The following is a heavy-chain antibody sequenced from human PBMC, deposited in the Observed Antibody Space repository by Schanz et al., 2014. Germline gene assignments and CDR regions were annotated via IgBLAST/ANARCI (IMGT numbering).Heavy chain of an antibody. Sequence: QVQLVQSGAEVKKPGASVKVSCKASGYTLTGFGVSWVRQAPGQGREWMGWISAYNTNPNYAHKLQGRVTMTTDISTSTAYMELRSLRSVDTAVYYCTRVPGTSDLYDYWGQGTLVTVSS. J-gene: IGHJ4*02. CDR3: TRVPGTSDLYDY. CDR2: ISAYNTNP. CDR1: GYTLTGFG. V-gene: IGHV1-18*01.